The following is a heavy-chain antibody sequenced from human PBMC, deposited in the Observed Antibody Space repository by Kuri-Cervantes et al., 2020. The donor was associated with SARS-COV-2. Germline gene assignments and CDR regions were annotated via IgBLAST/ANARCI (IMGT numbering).Heavy chain of an antibody. V-gene: IGHV1-18*01. J-gene: IGHJ4*02. Sequence: ASVKVSCKASGYTFTSYGISWVRQAPGQGLEWMGWISAYNGNTNYAQKLQGRVTMTTDTSTSTAYMELRSLRSDDTAVYYCARDFWSGYYMSYYFDYWSQGTLVTVSS. CDR1: GYTFTSYG. CDR3: ARDFWSGYYMSYYFDY. D-gene: IGHD3-3*01. CDR2: ISAYNGNT.